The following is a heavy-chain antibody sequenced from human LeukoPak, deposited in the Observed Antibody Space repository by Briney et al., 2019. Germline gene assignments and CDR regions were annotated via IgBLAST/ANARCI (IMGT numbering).Heavy chain of an antibody. CDR1: SGSIGGYY. V-gene: IGHV4-4*07. CDR3: ARVADAALIYGVADYFDY. CDR2: IYSSGST. Sequence: SETLSLTCTVSSGSIGGYYWSWIRQPAGKGLEWIGRIYSSGSTKYNPSLRSRVTMSVDTSKNQLSLRLTSVTAADTAVYYCARVADAALIYGVADYFDYWGQGTLVTVSS. D-gene: IGHD3-3*01. J-gene: IGHJ4*02.